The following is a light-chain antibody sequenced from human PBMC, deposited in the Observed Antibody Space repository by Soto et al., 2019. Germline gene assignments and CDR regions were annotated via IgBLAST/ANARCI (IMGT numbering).Light chain of an antibody. V-gene: IGKV3-20*01. Sequence: EIVLTQSPGTPSLSPGESATLSCRASQTVSSGSLAWYQQKPGQAPRLLISNASRRATGVPDRFSGSGSGTDFTLTISRLEPEDFAVYFCQQYGTSPVTFCPGTKVDFK. CDR2: NAS. J-gene: IGKJ3*01. CDR3: QQYGTSPVT. CDR1: QTVSSGS.